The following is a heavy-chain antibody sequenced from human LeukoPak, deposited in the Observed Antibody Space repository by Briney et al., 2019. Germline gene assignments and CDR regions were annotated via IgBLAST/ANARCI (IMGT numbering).Heavy chain of an antibody. J-gene: IGHJ5*02. V-gene: IGHV3-11*04. D-gene: IGHD3-22*01. CDR3: ARGGNYYDSSGYPYRFDP. Sequence: PGGSLRLSCAASGFTFSDYYMSWIRQAPGKGLEWVSYISSSSSTIYYADSVKGRFTISRDNAKNSLYLQMNSLRAEDTAVYYCARGGNYYDSSGYPYRFDPWGQGTLVTVSS. CDR1: GFTFSDYY. CDR2: ISSSSSTI.